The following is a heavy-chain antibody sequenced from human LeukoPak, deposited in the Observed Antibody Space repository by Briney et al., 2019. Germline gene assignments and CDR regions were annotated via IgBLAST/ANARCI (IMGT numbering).Heavy chain of an antibody. CDR3: AGHHAIVVVTADFDY. V-gene: IGHV1-18*01. D-gene: IGHD2-21*02. CDR2: ISAYNGNT. CDR1: GYTFTSYG. Sequence: ASVKVSCKASGYTFTSYGISWVRQAPGQGLEWMGWISAYNGNTNYAQKLQGRVTMTTDTSTSTAYMELRSLRSDDTAVYYCAGHHAIVVVTADFDYWGQGTLVTVSS. J-gene: IGHJ4*02.